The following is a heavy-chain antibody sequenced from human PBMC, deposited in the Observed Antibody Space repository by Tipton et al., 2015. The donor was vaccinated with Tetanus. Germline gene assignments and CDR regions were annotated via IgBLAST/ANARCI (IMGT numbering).Heavy chain of an antibody. CDR2: SWYDGTDK. CDR1: GFIFSSYG. V-gene: IGHV3-33*01. D-gene: IGHD2-15*01. J-gene: IGHJ4*02. Sequence: SLRLSCAASGFIFSSYGIHWVRQAPGKGLEWVAVSWYDGTDKYYADSVKGRFTISRDNSKNTLYLQMNSLRAEDTAAYYCVREADCSGGSCFSGDFDNWGQGTQVTVSS. CDR3: VREADCSGGSCFSGDFDN.